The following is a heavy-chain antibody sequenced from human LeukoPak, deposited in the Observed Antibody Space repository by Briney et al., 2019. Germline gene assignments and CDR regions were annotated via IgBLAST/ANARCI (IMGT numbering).Heavy chain of an antibody. V-gene: IGHV4-59*01. CDR3: ARELKDTAMGYDY. Sequence: SETLSLTCTVSGGSISSYYWSWIRQPPGKGLEWIGYIYYSGSTNYNPSLKSRVTISVDTSKNQFSLKLSSVTAADTAVYYCARELKDTAMGYDYWGQGTLVTVSS. J-gene: IGHJ4*02. D-gene: IGHD5-18*01. CDR2: IYYSGST. CDR1: GGSISSYY.